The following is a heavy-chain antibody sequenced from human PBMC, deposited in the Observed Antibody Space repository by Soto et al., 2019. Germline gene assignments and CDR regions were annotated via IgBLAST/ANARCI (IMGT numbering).Heavy chain of an antibody. V-gene: IGHV3-33*01. J-gene: IGHJ4*02. Sequence: VAVIWYDGSNKYYADSVKGRFTISRDNSKNTLYLQMNSLRAEDTAVYYCARDGALYITMVRGKIFDYWGQGTLVTVSS. CDR3: ARDGALYITMVRGKIFDY. CDR2: IWYDGSNK. D-gene: IGHD3-10*01.